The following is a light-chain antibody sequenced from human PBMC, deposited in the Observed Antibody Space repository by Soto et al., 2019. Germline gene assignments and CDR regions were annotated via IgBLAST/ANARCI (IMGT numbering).Light chain of an antibody. V-gene: IGKV3-15*01. CDR1: RSVASN. Sequence: EVVMSQPPATLSVSPGERVTLSCRASRSVASNLAWYQHKPGQGPRLLLYGASTRASGIPARFSGSGSGTEFTLTISSLQPEDFAVYYCQQYQQWPFYTFGQGTNLEIK. CDR2: GAS. CDR3: QQYQQWPFYT. J-gene: IGKJ2*01.